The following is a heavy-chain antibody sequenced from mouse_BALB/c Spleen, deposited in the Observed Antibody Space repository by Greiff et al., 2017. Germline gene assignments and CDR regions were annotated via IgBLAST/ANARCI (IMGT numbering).Heavy chain of an antibody. J-gene: IGHJ4*01. CDR2: ISYDGSN. D-gene: IGHD2-10*02. CDR1: GYSITSGYY. CDR3: ARGEYGNYVGAMDY. V-gene: IGHV3-6*02. Sequence: DVQLQESGPGLVKPSQSLSLTCSVTGYSITSGYYWNWIRQFPGNKLEWMGYISYDGSNNYNPSLKNRISITRDTSKNQFFLKLNSVTTEDTATYYCARGEYGNYVGAMDYWGQGTSVTVSS.